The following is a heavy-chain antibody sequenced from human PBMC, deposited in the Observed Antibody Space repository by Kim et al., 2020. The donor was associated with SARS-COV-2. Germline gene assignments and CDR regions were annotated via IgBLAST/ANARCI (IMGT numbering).Heavy chain of an antibody. CDR2: ITGGGEK. V-gene: IGHV3-23*01. D-gene: IGHD2-8*01. CDR3: AKDGCLSSSCYMNF. CDR1: GFTFTSYA. J-gene: IGHJ4*01. Sequence: GGSLRLSCAVSGFTFTSYAMNWVRQAPRAGLQWVSTITGGGEKYYADSVKGRFTISRDESKHTLFLQMDTLRPEDTAVYYCAKDGCLSSSCYMNFWGHGTLVTVSS.